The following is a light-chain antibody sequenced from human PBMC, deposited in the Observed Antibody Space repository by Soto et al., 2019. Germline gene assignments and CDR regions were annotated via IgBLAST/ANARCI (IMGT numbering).Light chain of an antibody. V-gene: IGKV1-39*01. J-gene: IGKJ4*01. CDR1: QSISNY. Sequence: VQMTQSTSSLSASVGYRVTITCRASQSISNYLNWYQRKQGKAPKLLIYAASSLQSGVPSRFSGSGSGTDFTLTISSLQTEDFATYYCQQSYSTPLTFGGGTKVDIK. CDR2: AAS. CDR3: QQSYSTPLT.